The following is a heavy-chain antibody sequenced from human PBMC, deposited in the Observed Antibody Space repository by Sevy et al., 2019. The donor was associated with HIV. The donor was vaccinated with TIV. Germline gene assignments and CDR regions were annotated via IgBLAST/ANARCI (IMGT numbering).Heavy chain of an antibody. CDR2: IYPGDSDT. CDR1: GYSFTSYW. Sequence: GESLKISCKGSGYSFTSYWIGWVRQMPGKGLEWMGIIYPGDSDTRYSPSFQGQVTISADKSISTAYLQWGSLKASDTAMYYCARGSLPLGYCSGGSCYWAYYYYGMDVWGQGTTVTVSS. D-gene: IGHD2-15*01. J-gene: IGHJ6*02. V-gene: IGHV5-51*01. CDR3: ARGSLPLGYCSGGSCYWAYYYYGMDV.